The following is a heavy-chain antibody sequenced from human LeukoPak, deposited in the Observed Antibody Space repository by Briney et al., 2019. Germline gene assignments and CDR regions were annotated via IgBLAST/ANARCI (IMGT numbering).Heavy chain of an antibody. CDR1: GFTFSTYW. Sequence: GGSLRLSCTASGFTFSTYWMAWVRQAPGKGLECVANIKPDGGDKYYVDSVKGRFTISRDNAKNSLYLQLNSLRAEDTAVYYCARGRYSGGGIDNRGQGTLVTVSS. D-gene: IGHD6-19*01. J-gene: IGHJ4*02. CDR3: ARGRYSGGGIDN. CDR2: IKPDGGDK. V-gene: IGHV3-7*04.